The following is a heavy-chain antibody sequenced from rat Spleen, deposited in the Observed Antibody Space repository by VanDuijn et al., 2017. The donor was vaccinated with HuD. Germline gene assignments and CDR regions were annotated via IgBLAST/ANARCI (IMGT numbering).Heavy chain of an antibody. CDR2: ISYSGTT. V-gene: IGHV3-4*01. D-gene: IGHD4-3*01. J-gene: IGHJ2*01. Sequence: EIQLQESGPGLVKPSQSLSLTCSVTGYTITSGYDWSWIRKFPGNKMESMGYISYSGTTNYNPSLKIRISITRDTSKNQFFLQLNSVITEDTATYYCARKAIRGFDYWGQGVMVTVSS. CDR1: GYTITSGY. CDR3: ARKAIRGFDY.